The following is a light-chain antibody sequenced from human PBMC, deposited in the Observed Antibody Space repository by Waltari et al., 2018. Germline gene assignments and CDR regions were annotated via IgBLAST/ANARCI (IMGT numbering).Light chain of an antibody. Sequence: DIQMTQSPSSLSASVGDRVTITCRASQIISSHLNWYQQKPGKAPKLLIYATSTLQSGVPSRFNGSRSGTDFTLTISNLQPEDFATYYCQQSYSMWTFGQGTKVEIK. CDR2: ATS. CDR3: QQSYSMWT. CDR1: QIISSH. J-gene: IGKJ1*01. V-gene: IGKV1-39*01.